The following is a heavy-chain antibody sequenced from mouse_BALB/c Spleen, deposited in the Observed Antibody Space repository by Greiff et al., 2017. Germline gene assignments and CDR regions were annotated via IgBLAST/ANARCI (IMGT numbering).Heavy chain of an antibody. CDR2: ISDGGSYT. CDR1: GFTFSDYY. V-gene: IGHV5-4*02. D-gene: IGHD1-2*01. CDR3: ARGVNSLLRTRYFDV. J-gene: IGHJ1*01. Sequence: DVKLVESGGGLVKPGGSLKLSCAASGFTFSDYYMYWVRQTPEKRLEWVATISDGGSYTYYPDSVKGRFTISRDNAKNNLYLQMSSLKSEDTAMYYCARGVNSLLRTRYFDVWGAGTTVTVSS.